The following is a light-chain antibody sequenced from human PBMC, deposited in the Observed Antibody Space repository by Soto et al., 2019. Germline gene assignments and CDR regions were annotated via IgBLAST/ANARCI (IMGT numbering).Light chain of an antibody. V-gene: IGKV1-27*01. Sequence: DIQMTQSPSSLSASVGDRVTITCRASQGTSTYLAWYQQKPGKVPKLLIYAASTLQSGVPSRFRGSGSGTYSTLFNNSLQPEDCATYYCQKYNSAPTWTFGQGPKVEIQ. CDR2: AAS. CDR3: QKYNSAPTWT. CDR1: QGTSTY. J-gene: IGKJ1*01.